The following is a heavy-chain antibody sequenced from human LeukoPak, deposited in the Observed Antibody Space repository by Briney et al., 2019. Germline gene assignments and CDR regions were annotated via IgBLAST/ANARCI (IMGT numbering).Heavy chain of an antibody. CDR1: GGSISSYY. V-gene: IGHV4-59*01. CDR2: IYYSGST. CDR3: ARAVLAPTYNWFDP. J-gene: IGHJ5*02. D-gene: IGHD4/OR15-4a*01. Sequence: SETLSLTCTVSGGSISSYYWSWIRQPPGKGLEWIGYIYYSGSTNYNPSLKSRVTISVDTSKNQFSLKLSSVTAADTAVYYCARAVLAPTYNWFDPWGQGTLVTVSS.